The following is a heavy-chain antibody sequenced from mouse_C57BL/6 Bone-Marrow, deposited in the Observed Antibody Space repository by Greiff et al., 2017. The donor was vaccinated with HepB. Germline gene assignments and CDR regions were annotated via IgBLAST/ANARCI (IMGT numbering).Heavy chain of an antibody. Sequence: QVQLQQPGAELVRPGTSVKLSCKASGYTFTSYWMHWVKQRPGQGLEWIGVIDPSDSYTNYNQKFKGKATLTVDTSSSTAYMPLSSLTSEDSAVYYGARRRYYSNYGYYAMDYWGQGTSVTVSS. CDR1: GYTFTSYW. V-gene: IGHV1-59*01. J-gene: IGHJ4*01. D-gene: IGHD2-5*01. CDR2: IDPSDSYT. CDR3: ARRRYYSNYGYYAMDY.